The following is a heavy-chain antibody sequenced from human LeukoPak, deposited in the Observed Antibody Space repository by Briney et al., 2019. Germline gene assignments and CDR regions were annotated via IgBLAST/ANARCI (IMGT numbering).Heavy chain of an antibody. Sequence: GSLRLSCAASGLIFNTYWISWVRQAPGKGLEWLATINQDGSEKYYVDSVKGRFTISRDNAKNSLYLQMNSLRDEDTAVYYCARGYASGNFYYWGQGTLVTVSS. V-gene: IGHV3-7*02. CDR1: GLIFNTYW. CDR3: ARGYASGNFYY. J-gene: IGHJ4*02. D-gene: IGHD3-10*01. CDR2: INQDGSEK.